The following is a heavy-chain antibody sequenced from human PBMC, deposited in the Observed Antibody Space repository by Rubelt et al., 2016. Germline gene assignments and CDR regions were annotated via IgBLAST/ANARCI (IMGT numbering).Heavy chain of an antibody. Sequence: EVQLVESGGGLVKPGGSLRLSCAASGFTFSSYAMSWVRQAPGKGLEWVSAISSGSIYIYYANSVKCRLPISRENAKKCLYLKMNSLKSEDTAVYFCARDPYNIPVAAPVPWGQGTLVTVSS. CDR1: GFTFSSYA. J-gene: IGHJ5*02. V-gene: IGHV3-21*01. D-gene: IGHD6-19*01. CDR3: ARDPYNIPVAAPVP. CDR2: ISSGSIYI.